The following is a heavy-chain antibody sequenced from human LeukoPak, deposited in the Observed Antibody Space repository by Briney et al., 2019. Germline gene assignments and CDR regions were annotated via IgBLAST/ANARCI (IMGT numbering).Heavy chain of an antibody. CDR3: ARDHNYAFDN. V-gene: IGHV3-48*04. CDR1: GLSLSSNN. Sequence: GGSLRLSCEASGLSLSSNNMHWVRQAPGGRLEWLSYISAGSGTVFSADSVRGRFSISRDNARESVFLQMNSLRFEDTAVYYCARDHNYAFDNWGQGTLVSVAS. CDR2: ISAGSGTV. D-gene: IGHD1-1*01. J-gene: IGHJ4*02.